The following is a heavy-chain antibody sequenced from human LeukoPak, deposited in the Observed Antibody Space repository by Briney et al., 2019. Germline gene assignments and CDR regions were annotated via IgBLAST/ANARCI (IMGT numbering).Heavy chain of an antibody. V-gene: IGHV3-11*01. CDR1: GFTFSDYH. CDR2: ISSSGSTI. D-gene: IGHD3-3*01. CDR3: ARKGRRVWSFDF. Sequence: GGPLRLSCAASGFTFSDYHMSWLRQAPGKGLEGVSYISSSGSTIYYADSVKGRFTISRDNAKNSLYLQMNSLRAEDTAVYYCARKGRRVWSFDFWGQGTLATVSS. J-gene: IGHJ4*02.